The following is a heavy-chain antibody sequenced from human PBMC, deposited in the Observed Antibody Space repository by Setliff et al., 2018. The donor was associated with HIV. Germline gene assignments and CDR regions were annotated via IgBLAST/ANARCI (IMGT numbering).Heavy chain of an antibody. CDR2: IIPIFGTA. V-gene: IGHV1-69*05. Sequence: SVKVSCKAYGGTFSNYGISWVRQAPGQGLEWMGGIIPIFGTANYAQKFQGRVTMTTDTSTSTAYMELRSLRSDDTAVYYCARVVVRGVTFIAEYFQHWGQGTLVTVSS. J-gene: IGHJ1*01. CDR3: ARVVVRGVTFIAEYFQH. D-gene: IGHD3-10*01. CDR1: GGTFSNYG.